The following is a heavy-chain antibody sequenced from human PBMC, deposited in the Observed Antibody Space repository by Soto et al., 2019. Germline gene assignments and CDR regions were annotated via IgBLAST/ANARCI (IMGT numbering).Heavy chain of an antibody. Sequence: QVQLVQSGAEVKKPGASVKVSCKASGYTFTSYAMHWVRQAPGQRLEWMGWINSGSGNTKYSQKFQGRVTITRDTSASTAYMELSSLRSEDTAVYYCARRRGSGSDYNIDAFDIWGQGTMVTVSS. CDR3: ARRRGSGSDYNIDAFDI. J-gene: IGHJ3*02. V-gene: IGHV1-3*01. CDR2: INSGSGNT. CDR1: GYTFTSYA. D-gene: IGHD3-10*01.